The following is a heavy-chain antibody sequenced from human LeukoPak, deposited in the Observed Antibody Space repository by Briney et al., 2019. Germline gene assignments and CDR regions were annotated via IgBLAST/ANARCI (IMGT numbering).Heavy chain of an antibody. V-gene: IGHV4-38-2*01. Sequence: PSETLSLTCGVSGYSIKNGYYWGWVRQPPGKGLEWIGCIYNTGTTYYSPSLESRATISLDMTKNQFSLRLTSVTAADTAIYYCARIKSIPPRLIRNWFDAWGQGTLVIVSS. CDR1: GYSIKNGYY. D-gene: IGHD6-6*01. J-gene: IGHJ5*02. CDR3: ARIKSIPPRLIRNWFDA. CDR2: IYNTGTT.